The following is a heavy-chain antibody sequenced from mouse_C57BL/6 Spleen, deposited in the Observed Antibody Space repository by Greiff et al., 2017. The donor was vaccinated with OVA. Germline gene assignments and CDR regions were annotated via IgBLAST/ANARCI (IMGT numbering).Heavy chain of an antibody. J-gene: IGHJ1*03. V-gene: IGHV1-15*01. CDR3: TINDYGSSFYWYFDV. CDR1: GYTFTDYE. CDR2: IDPETGGT. Sequence: QVQLQQSGAELMRPGASVTLSCKASGYTFTDYEMHWVKQTPVHGLEWIGAIDPETGGTAYNQKFKGKAILTADKSSSTAYMELRSLTSEDSSVYYCTINDYGSSFYWYFDVWGTGTTVTVS. D-gene: IGHD1-1*01.